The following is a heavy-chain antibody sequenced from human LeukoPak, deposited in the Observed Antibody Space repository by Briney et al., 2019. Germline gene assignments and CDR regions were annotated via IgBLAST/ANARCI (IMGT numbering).Heavy chain of an antibody. J-gene: IGHJ4*02. CDR2: INPNSGVT. Sequence: ASVKVSCKASGYTFTGYYMHWVRQAPGQGLEWMGWINPNSGVTNYAQEFQGRVTMTRDTSITTAYMELSRLTSDDTAVYYCARKFCTAGACLDFWGQGTLVTVSS. CDR3: ARKFCTAGACLDF. D-gene: IGHD2-8*02. V-gene: IGHV1-2*02. CDR1: GYTFTGYY.